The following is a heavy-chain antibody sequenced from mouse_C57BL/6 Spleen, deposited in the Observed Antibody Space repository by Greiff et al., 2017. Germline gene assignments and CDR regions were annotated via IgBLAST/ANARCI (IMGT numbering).Heavy chain of an antibody. Sequence: QVQLQQPGAELVKPGASVKMSCKASGYTFTSYWITWVKPRPGQGLEWIGDIYPGSGSTNYNEKFKSKATLTVDTSSSTAYMQLSSLTSEDSAVYYCARGDYDYYYAMDDWGQGTSVTVSS. CDR2: IYPGSGST. D-gene: IGHD2-4*01. V-gene: IGHV1-55*01. CDR3: ARGDYDYYYAMDD. J-gene: IGHJ4*01. CDR1: GYTFTSYW.